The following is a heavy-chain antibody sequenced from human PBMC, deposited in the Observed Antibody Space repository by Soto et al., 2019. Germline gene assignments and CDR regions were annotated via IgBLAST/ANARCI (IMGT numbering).Heavy chain of an antibody. CDR1: GFTFSSYG. V-gene: IGHV3-33*01. CDR3: ARDPDVVVPALEYYGMDV. CDR2: IWYDGSNK. Sequence: GGSLRLSCAASGFTFSSYGMHWVRQAPGKGLEWVAVIWYDGSNKYYADSVKGRFTISRDNSKNTLYLQMNSLRAEDTAVYYCARDPDVVVPALEYYGMDVWGQGTTVTVSS. D-gene: IGHD2-2*01. J-gene: IGHJ6*02.